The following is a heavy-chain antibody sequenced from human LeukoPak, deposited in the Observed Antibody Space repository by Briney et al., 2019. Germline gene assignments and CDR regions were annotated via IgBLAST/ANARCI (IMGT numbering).Heavy chain of an antibody. Sequence: PGGSLRLSCAAPGFTFSSYAMSWVRQAPGKGLEWVSAISGSGGSTYYADSVKGRFTISRDNSKNTLYLQMNSLRAEDTAVYYCAKGPGTSSLVYYYGMDVWGQGTTVTVSS. CDR3: AKGPGTSSLVYYYGMDV. CDR2: ISGSGGST. CDR1: GFTFSSYA. J-gene: IGHJ6*02. D-gene: IGHD1-7*01. V-gene: IGHV3-23*01.